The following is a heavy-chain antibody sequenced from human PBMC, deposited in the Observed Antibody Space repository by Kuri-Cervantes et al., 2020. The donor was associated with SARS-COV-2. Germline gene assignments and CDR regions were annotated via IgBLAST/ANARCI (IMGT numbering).Heavy chain of an antibody. Sequence: ESLKISCTVSGGPMSHYYWSWIRQPPGKGLEWIGEINHSGSTNYNPSLKSRVTISVDTSKNQFSLKLSSVTAADTAVYYCARVTSGSYSPYFDYWGQGTLVTVSS. CDR2: INHSGST. D-gene: IGHD1-26*01. V-gene: IGHV4-34*01. CDR1: GGPMSHYY. J-gene: IGHJ4*02. CDR3: ARVTSGSYSPYFDY.